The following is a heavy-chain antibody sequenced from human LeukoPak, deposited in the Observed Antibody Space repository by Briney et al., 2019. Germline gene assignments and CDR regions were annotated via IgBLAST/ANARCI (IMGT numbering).Heavy chain of an antibody. V-gene: IGHV4-39*01. CDR3: ASKRIVATSYDY. CDR1: GGSISSSSYY. Sequence: SETLSLTCTVSGGSISSSSYYGRWIRQPPGKGLEWIGSIYYSVSTYYNPSLKSRVTISVDTSKNQFSLKLSSVTAADTAVYYCASKRIVATSYDYWGQGTLVTVSS. J-gene: IGHJ4*02. CDR2: IYYSVST. D-gene: IGHD5-12*01.